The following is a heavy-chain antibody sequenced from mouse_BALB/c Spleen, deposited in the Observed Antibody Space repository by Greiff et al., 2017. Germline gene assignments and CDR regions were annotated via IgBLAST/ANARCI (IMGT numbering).Heavy chain of an antibody. CDR3: ARHGGYDPFYAMDY. Sequence: DVQLVESGGGLVQPGGSLKLSCAASGFTFSSYTMSWVRQTPEKRLEWVAYISNGGGSTYYPDTVKGRFTISRDNAKNTLYLQMSSLKSEDTAMYYCARHGGYDPFYAMDYWGQGTSVTVSS. CDR2: ISNGGGST. CDR1: GFTFSSYT. D-gene: IGHD2-2*01. V-gene: IGHV5-12-2*01. J-gene: IGHJ4*01.